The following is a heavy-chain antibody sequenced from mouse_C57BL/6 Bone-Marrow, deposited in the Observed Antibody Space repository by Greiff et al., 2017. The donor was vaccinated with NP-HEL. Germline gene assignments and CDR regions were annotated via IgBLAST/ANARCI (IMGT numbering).Heavy chain of an antibody. D-gene: IGHD1-1*01. CDR1: GFNFKDDY. CDR3: TTCLYYYD. J-gene: IGHJ3*01. CDR2: IDPENGDT. V-gene: IGHV14-4*01. Sequence: VQLQQSGAELVRPGASVKLSCTASGFNFKDDYMHWVKQRPEQGLEWIGWIDPENGDTEYASKFQGKATITADTSSNTAYLQLSSLTSEDTAVYYCTTCLYYYDWGQGTLVTVSA.